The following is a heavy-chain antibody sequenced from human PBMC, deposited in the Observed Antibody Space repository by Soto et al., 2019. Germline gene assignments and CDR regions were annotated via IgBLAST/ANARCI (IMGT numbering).Heavy chain of an antibody. V-gene: IGHV4-59*01. CDR3: SRRYGASFDL. J-gene: IGHJ4*02. CDR2: IYYSGST. Sequence: SETLSLTCTVSGGSISSYYWSWIRQPPGKGLEWIGYIYYSGSTNYNPSLKSRVTISVDTSKNQFSLKLSPVTAADTAVDYGSRRYGASFDLWGQGTLVTLSS. CDR1: GGSISSYY. D-gene: IGHD1-26*01.